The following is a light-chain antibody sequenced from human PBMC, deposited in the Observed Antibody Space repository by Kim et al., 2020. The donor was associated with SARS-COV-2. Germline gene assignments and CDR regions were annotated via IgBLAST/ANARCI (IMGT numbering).Light chain of an antibody. CDR2: VNSDGTH. Sequence: APVKRTSTRRSGNSGNAIAGQQQQRGKGPRYLMKVNSDGTHSQGDGIPDRFSGSSSGTERYLIISSLQSEDEADYYCQTWGTGIRVFGGGTKLTVL. CDR1: SGNSGNA. V-gene: IGLV4-69*01. J-gene: IGLJ3*02. CDR3: QTWGTGIRV.